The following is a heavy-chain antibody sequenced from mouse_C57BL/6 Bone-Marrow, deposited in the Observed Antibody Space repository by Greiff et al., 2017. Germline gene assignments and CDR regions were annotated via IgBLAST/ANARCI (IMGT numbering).Heavy chain of an antibody. V-gene: IGHV1-59*01. CDR3: ARSGCLDF. Sequence: QVKLQQPGAELVRPGTSVKLSCKASGYTFTSYWMHWVKQRPGQGLEWIGVIDPSDSYTNYNHKFKGKATLTVDTSSSTAYMQLSSLTSEDSAFYYCARSGCLDFGGQGTTPTVTS. CDR2: IDPSDSYT. CDR1: GYTFTSYW. J-gene: IGHJ2*01. D-gene: IGHD3-1*01.